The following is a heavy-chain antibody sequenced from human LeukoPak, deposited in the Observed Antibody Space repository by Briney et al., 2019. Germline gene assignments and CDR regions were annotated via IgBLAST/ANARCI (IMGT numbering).Heavy chain of an antibody. CDR1: GFAFSSFA. J-gene: IGHJ6*04. V-gene: IGHV3-30*04. D-gene: IGHD3-10*02. CDR2: ISYDGIIE. CDR3: AELGITMIGGV. Sequence: GGSLRLSCAASGFAFSSFAMHWVRQAPGKGLEWVSLISYDGIIEDYSDSVKGRFTISRDNAKNSLYLQTNSLRAEDTAVYYCAELGITMIGGVWGKGTTVTISS.